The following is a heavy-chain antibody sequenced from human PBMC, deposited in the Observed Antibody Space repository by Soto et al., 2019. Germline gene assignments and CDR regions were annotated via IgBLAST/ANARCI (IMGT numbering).Heavy chain of an antibody. CDR1: GVSFDDYG. J-gene: IGHJ4*02. CDR2: INWNGGST. V-gene: IGHV3-20*01. CDR3: ARDSGGPGGPFDY. Sequence: PGGSVRLSCAASGVSFDDYGMSWVRQAPGKGLEWVSGINWNGGSTGYADSVKGRFTISRDNAKNSLYLQMNSLRAEDTALYHCARDSGGPGGPFDYWGQGTLVTVSS. D-gene: IGHD3-10*01.